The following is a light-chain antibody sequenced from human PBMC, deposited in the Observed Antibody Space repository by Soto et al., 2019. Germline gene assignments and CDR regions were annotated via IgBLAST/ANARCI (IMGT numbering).Light chain of an antibody. Sequence: QSALTQPASVSGSPGQSITISCTGTSSDVGAYNYVSWYQQHPGKVPKLLIYEVSDRPSGISNRFSGSKSGNTASLTISGLQAEDDADYYCTSYTRSSTYVFGSGTKLTVL. J-gene: IGLJ1*01. V-gene: IGLV2-14*03. CDR2: EVS. CDR3: TSYTRSSTYV. CDR1: SSDVGAYNY.